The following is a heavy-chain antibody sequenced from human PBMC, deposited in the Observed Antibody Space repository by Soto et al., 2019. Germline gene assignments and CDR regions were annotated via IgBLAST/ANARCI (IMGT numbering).Heavy chain of an antibody. CDR3: ASGGTVYDFRDY. Sequence: PGGSLRLSCAASGFTFSSYAMHWVRQAPGKGLEWVAVISYDGSNKYYADSVKGRFTISRDNSKNTLYLQMNSLRAEDTAVYYCASGGTVYDFRDYWGQGTLVTVSS. D-gene: IGHD3-3*01. J-gene: IGHJ4*02. V-gene: IGHV3-30-3*01. CDR1: GFTFSSYA. CDR2: ISYDGSNK.